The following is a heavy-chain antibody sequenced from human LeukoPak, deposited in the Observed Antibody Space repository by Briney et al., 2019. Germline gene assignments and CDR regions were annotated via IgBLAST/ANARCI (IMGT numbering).Heavy chain of an antibody. Sequence: GGSLRLSCAASGFTFSSYGMSWVRQAPGKGLEWVSYISSSGSTIYYADSVKGRFTISRDNAKNSLYLQMNSLRAEDTAVYYCARDPYYYDSSGYHYFDYWGQGTLVTVSS. CDR2: ISSSGSTI. V-gene: IGHV3-48*04. D-gene: IGHD3-22*01. J-gene: IGHJ4*02. CDR3: ARDPYYYDSSGYHYFDY. CDR1: GFTFSSYG.